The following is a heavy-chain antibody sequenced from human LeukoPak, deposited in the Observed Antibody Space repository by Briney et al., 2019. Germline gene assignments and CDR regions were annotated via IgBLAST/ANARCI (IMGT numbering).Heavy chain of an antibody. Sequence: PGGSLRLSCAASGFSFSTYAMSWVRQAPGKGLEWVSVISGSGGDTDYADSVKGRFTISRDNSKNTLFLQMNSLRVEDTALYYCAREARGSSTWSTGGPFDYWGQGALVTVPS. CDR1: GFSFSTYA. CDR2: ISGSGGDT. D-gene: IGHD6-13*01. J-gene: IGHJ4*02. V-gene: IGHV3-23*01. CDR3: AREARGSSTWSTGGPFDY.